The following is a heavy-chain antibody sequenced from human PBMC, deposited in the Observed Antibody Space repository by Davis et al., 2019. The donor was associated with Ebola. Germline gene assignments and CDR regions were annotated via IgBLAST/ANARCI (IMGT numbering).Heavy chain of an antibody. CDR2: IKHDGSEK. CDR1: GFTFSNFW. CDR3: ARVPGYSSSWYAPFDS. Sequence: PGGSLRLSCAVSGFTFSNFWMTWVRQSPGKGLEWVANIKHDGSEKDYVDSVKGRFTISRDNAKNSLYLQMNSLRAEDTAGNYCARVPGYSSSWYAPFDSWGQGTLVTVSS. J-gene: IGHJ4*02. V-gene: IGHV3-7*01. D-gene: IGHD6-13*01.